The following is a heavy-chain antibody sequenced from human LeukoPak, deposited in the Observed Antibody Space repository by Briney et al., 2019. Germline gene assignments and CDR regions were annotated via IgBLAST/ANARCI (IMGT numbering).Heavy chain of an antibody. V-gene: IGHV3-73*01. J-gene: IGHJ4*02. CDR3: TRHHIGATPFDY. Sequence: GGSLRLSCAASGLTFSDSAFHWVRQASGKGLEWVGRIRSKPNSYATAYTASVKGRFTISRDDSKNTAYLQMNSLNTEDTAMYYCTRHHIGATPFDYWGQGTLVTVSS. CDR2: IRSKPNSYAT. D-gene: IGHD4/OR15-4a*01. CDR1: GLTFSDSA.